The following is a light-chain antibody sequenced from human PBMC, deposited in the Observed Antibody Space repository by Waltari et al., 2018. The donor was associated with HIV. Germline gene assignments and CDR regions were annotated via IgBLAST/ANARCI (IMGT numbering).Light chain of an antibody. CDR2: STA. CDR1: SGAVTSDFH. V-gene: IGLV7-43*01. J-gene: IGLJ3*02. CDR3: LLYFCGAWV. Sequence: QTVVTQESSLTVSPGGTVTLTCASNSGAVTSDFHPNWIQQKPGQTPRALFYSTAYKHSWTPARFSGSLLGGKAALTLSTVQPEDEAAYYCLLYFCGAWVFGGGTKLTVL.